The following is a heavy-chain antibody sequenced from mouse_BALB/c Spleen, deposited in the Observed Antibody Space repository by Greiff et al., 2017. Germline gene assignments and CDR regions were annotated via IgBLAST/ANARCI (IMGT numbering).Heavy chain of an antibody. CDR3: AIYYRYGDAMDY. D-gene: IGHD2-14*01. V-gene: IGHV3-6*02. CDR2: ISYDGSN. J-gene: IGHJ4*01. CDR1: GYSITSGYY. Sequence: EVKLMESGPGLVKPSQSLSLTCSVTGYSITSGYYWNWIRQFPGNKLEWMGYISYDGSNNYNPSLKNRISITRDTSKNQFFLKLNSVTTEDTATYYCAIYYRYGDAMDYWGQGTSVTVSS.